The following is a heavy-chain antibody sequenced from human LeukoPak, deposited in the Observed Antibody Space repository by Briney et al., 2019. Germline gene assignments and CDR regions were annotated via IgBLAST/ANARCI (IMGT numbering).Heavy chain of an antibody. CDR2: IYHSGST. Sequence: SGTLSLTCAVSGGSISSSNWWSWVRQPPGKGREWIGEIYHSGSTNYNPSLKSRVTISVDTSKNQFSLKLSSVTAADTAVYYCAREWRYDYYDSSGYFDYWGQGTLVTVSS. CDR1: GGSISSSNW. J-gene: IGHJ4*02. D-gene: IGHD3-22*01. CDR3: AREWRYDYYDSSGYFDY. V-gene: IGHV4-4*02.